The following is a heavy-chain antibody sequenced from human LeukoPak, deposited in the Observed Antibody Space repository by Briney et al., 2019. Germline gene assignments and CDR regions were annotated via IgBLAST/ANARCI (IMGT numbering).Heavy chain of an antibody. CDR2: IKQDGSEK. V-gene: IGHV3-7*01. CDR1: GFTFSSYW. J-gene: IGHJ4*02. D-gene: IGHD3-3*01. CDR3: ANLDFWSGYHLYY. Sequence: PGGSLRLSCAASGFTFSSYWMSWVRQAPGKGLEWVANIKQDGSEKYYVDSVKGRFTISRDNAKNSLYLQMNSLRAEDTAVYYYANLDFWSGYHLYYWGQGTLVTVSS.